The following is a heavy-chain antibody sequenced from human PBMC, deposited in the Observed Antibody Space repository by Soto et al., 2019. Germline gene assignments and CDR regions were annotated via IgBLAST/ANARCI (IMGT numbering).Heavy chain of an antibody. CDR3: AKAIVVVPAARPGYSSGWYGGHDAFDI. CDR2: ISYDGSNK. J-gene: IGHJ3*02. D-gene: IGHD2-2*02. CDR1: GFTFSSYG. Sequence: GGSLRLSCAASGFTFSSYGMHWVRQAPGKGLEWVAVISYDGSNKYYADSVKGRFTISRDNSKNTLYLQMNSLRAEDTAVYYCAKAIVVVPAARPGYSSGWYGGHDAFDIWGQGTMVTV. V-gene: IGHV3-30*18.